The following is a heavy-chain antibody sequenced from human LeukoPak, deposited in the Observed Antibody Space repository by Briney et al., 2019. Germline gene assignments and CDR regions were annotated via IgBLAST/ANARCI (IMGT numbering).Heavy chain of an antibody. CDR1: GFTFSRYT. J-gene: IGHJ4*02. D-gene: IGHD3-22*01. Sequence: GGSLRLSCAASGFTFSRYTMHWVRQAPGKGLEYVSGTSSNGGLTYYANSVKGRFTISRDNSKNTLYLQMASLRADDMAVYYCARDGGYDMSGYNYFDYCGQGNLVTVSS. CDR2: TSSNGGLT. V-gene: IGHV3-64*01. CDR3: ARDGGYDMSGYNYFDY.